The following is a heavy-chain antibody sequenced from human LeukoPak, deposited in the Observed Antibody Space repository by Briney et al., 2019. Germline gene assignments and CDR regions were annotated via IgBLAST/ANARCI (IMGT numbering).Heavy chain of an antibody. Sequence: PWGSLRLSCAASGFTFSDYYMSWIRQAPGKGLEWVSYISSSGSTIYYADSVKGRFTISRDNAKNSLYLQMNSLRAEDTAVYYCARDMPKQDIVVVPAAIPEVPVFDPWGQGTLVTVSS. D-gene: IGHD2-2*02. CDR1: GFTFSDYY. CDR3: ARDMPKQDIVVVPAAIPEVPVFDP. CDR2: ISSSGSTI. J-gene: IGHJ5*02. V-gene: IGHV3-11*01.